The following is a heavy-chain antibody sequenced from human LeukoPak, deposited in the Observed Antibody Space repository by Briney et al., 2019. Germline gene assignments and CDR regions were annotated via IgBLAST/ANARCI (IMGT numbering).Heavy chain of an antibody. CDR1: GFTFSRYG. Sequence: GGSLRLSCAASGFTFSRYGMHWVRQASGKGLERVALISYDGSNKYYADSVKGRFTISRDNSKNTLYLQMNSLRPEDTAVYYCAKGDPYGSGSYPVDYWGQGTLVTVSS. CDR2: ISYDGSNK. CDR3: AKGDPYGSGSYPVDY. J-gene: IGHJ4*02. V-gene: IGHV3-30*18. D-gene: IGHD3-10*01.